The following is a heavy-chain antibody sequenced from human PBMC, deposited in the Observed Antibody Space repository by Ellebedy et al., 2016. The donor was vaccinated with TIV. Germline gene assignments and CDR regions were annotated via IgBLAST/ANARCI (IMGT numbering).Heavy chain of an antibody. Sequence: GGSLRLXCIGSGFDFDEYGLSWFRQAPGKGPEWVGFIRSRPYGATTEYAAFVKGRFTISRDTSKRTAFLQMNSLRTDDTAVYYCAISGDPDEFFFDYWGQGTLVTVSS. CDR3: AISGDPDEFFFDY. CDR2: IRSRPYGATT. J-gene: IGHJ4*02. CDR1: GFDFDEYG. D-gene: IGHD7-27*01. V-gene: IGHV3-49*03.